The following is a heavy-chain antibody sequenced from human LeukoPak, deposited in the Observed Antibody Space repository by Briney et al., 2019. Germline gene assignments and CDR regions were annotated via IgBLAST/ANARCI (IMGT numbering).Heavy chain of an antibody. D-gene: IGHD6-19*01. CDR3: ARVDRYSSWGNYFDY. Sequence: GASVKVSCKASGGTFSRYVISWVRQAPGQGLEWMGGIIPMFGTANYAQKFQGRVTITADESTSTAYMELSSLRSEDTAVYYCARVDRYSSWGNYFDYWGQGTMVTVSS. CDR1: GGTFSRYV. J-gene: IGHJ4*02. V-gene: IGHV1-69*13. CDR2: IIPMFGTA.